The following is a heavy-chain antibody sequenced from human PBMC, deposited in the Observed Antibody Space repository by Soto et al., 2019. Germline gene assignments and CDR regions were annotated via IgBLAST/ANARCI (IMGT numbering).Heavy chain of an antibody. CDR3: AKDDNITIFGVVIPYGIDV. J-gene: IGHJ6*02. V-gene: IGHV3-23*01. Sequence: GGSLRLSCAASGFTFSSYAMSWVRQAPGKGLEWVSAISGSGGSTYYADSVKGRFTISRDNSKNTLYLQMNSLRAEDTAVYYCAKDDNITIFGVVIPYGIDVWGQGTTVTVSS. CDR1: GFTFSSYA. D-gene: IGHD3-3*01. CDR2: ISGSGGST.